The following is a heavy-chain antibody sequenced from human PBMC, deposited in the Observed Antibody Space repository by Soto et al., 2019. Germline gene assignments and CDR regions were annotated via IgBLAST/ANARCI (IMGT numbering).Heavy chain of an antibody. Sequence: GGSLRLSCAAFGFTFSSYGMHWVRQAPGKGLEWVAVISYDGSTIYYADSVKGRFTISRDNAKNSLYLQMNSLRDEDTAVYYCARGGNYDILTGPPLYGMDVWGQGTTVTVSS. D-gene: IGHD3-9*01. V-gene: IGHV3-30*03. CDR3: ARGGNYDILTGPPLYGMDV. CDR2: ISYDGSTI. CDR1: GFTFSSYG. J-gene: IGHJ6*02.